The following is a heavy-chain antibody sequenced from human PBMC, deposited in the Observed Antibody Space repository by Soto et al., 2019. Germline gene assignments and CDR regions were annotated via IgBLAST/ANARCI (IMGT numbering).Heavy chain of an antibody. V-gene: IGHV4-59*12. J-gene: IGHJ5*02. Sequence: SETLSLTCTVSGGSISNYYWIWLRQPQGKGLEWIGYIYYSGSTNYNPSLKSRVTISVDTSKNQFSLRLTSVTAADTAVYFCSRGRDPHKGGRTWGQGTLVTVSS. CDR1: GGSISNYY. CDR3: SRGRDPHKGGRT. CDR2: IYYSGST. D-gene: IGHD3-16*01.